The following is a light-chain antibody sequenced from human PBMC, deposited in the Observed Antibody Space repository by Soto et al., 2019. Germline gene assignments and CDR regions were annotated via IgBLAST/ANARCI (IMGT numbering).Light chain of an antibody. CDR2: YVT. V-gene: IGLV2-11*01. Sequence: QSALTQPRSVPGSPGQSVTISCTGISSDLVSWYQQYPGRAPKLIIYYVTQRPSGVPDRFSGSKSGNTASLTISGLQAEDEADYYCCSSPGSITWVFGGGTKLTVL. J-gene: IGLJ3*02. CDR3: CSSPGSITWV. CDR1: SSDL.